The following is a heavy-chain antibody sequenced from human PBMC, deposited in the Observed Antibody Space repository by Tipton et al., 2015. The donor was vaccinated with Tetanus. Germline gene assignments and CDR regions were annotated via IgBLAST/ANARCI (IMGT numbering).Heavy chain of an antibody. CDR3: AKGLWYSSSSYFDY. D-gene: IGHD6-6*01. J-gene: IGHJ4*02. CDR2: ISDVGSAGDSST. Sequence: GSLRLSCAASGFIFTNYAISWVRQAPGKRLEWVSAISDVGSAGDSSTYYADSVKGRFTVSRDNSKNTLYLQMNSLRAEDTAVYYCAKGLWYSSSSYFDYWGQGTLVTVSS. CDR1: GFIFTNYA. V-gene: IGHV3-23*01.